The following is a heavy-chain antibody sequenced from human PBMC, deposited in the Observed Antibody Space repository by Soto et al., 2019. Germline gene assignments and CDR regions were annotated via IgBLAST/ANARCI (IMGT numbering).Heavy chain of an antibody. Sequence: GGSLRLSCAASGFTFSSYAMSWVRQAPGKGLEWVSAISGSGGSTYYADSVKGRFTISRDNSKNTLYLQMNSLRAEDTAVYYCAKGRTRSYDFWSGISYYFDSWGPGTPVPVYS. V-gene: IGHV3-23*01. CDR2: ISGSGGST. J-gene: IGHJ4*02. CDR3: AKGRTRSYDFWSGISYYFDS. D-gene: IGHD3-3*01. CDR1: GFTFSSYA.